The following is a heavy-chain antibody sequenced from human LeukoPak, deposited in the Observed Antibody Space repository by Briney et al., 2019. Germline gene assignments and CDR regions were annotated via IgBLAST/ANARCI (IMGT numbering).Heavy chain of an antibody. CDR1: GYTFTSDG. CDR2: ISTYNGDT. CDR3: ARDLVPTPGAVVVPAAILGDAFDI. D-gene: IGHD2-2*01. Sequence: ASVRVSSKASGYTFTSDGISWGRQAPGQGGEWMGWISTYNGDTNYAQKLQGRVTMTTDTSTSTAYMELRSLRSDDTAVYYCARDLVPTPGAVVVPAAILGDAFDIWGQGAMVTVSS. V-gene: IGHV1-18*01. J-gene: IGHJ3*02.